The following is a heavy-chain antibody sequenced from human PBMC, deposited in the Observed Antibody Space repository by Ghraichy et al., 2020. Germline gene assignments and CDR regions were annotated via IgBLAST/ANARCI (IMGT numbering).Heavy chain of an antibody. Sequence: SETLSLTCAVYGGSFSGYYWSWIRQPPGKGLEWIGKINHSGSTNYNPSLKSRVTISVDTSKNQFSLKLSSVTAADTAVYYCAGSSSPDQPEGYWGQGTLVTVSS. CDR1: GGSFSGYY. CDR3: AGSSSPDQPEGY. CDR2: INHSGST. D-gene: IGHD6-13*01. V-gene: IGHV4-34*01. J-gene: IGHJ4*02.